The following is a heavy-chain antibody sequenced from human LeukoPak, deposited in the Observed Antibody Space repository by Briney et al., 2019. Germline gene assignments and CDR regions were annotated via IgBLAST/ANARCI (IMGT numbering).Heavy chain of an antibody. CDR1: GFTFDDYG. J-gene: IGHJ4*02. CDR3: ARHVVAVGFDY. V-gene: IGHV3-21*03. Sequence: GGSLRLSCAASGFTFDDYGMSWVRQAPGKGLEWVSSITSSSSYIYYADSVKGRFTISRDNAKNSLYLQMNSLRVEDTAVYYCARHVVAVGFDYWGQGTLVTVSS. D-gene: IGHD3-22*01. CDR2: ITSSSSYI.